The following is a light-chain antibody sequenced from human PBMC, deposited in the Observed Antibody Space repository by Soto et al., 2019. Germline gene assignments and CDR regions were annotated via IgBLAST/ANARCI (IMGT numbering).Light chain of an antibody. J-gene: IGKJ1*01. CDR1: QSVSSSY. CDR3: QQYGSSAPWM. V-gene: IGKV3-20*01. Sequence: EIVLTQSPGTLSLSPGERATLSCRASQSVSSSYLAWYQQKPGQAPRLLIYGASSMATGIPDRFSGSGSGTDFTLTISRLEPEDFAVYYCQQYGSSAPWMFGQGTKVEIK. CDR2: GAS.